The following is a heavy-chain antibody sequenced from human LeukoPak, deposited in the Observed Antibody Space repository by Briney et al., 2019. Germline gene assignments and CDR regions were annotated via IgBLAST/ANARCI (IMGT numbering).Heavy chain of an antibody. CDR1: GFSFGTYA. J-gene: IGHJ2*01. V-gene: IGHV3-48*04. Sequence: GGSLRLSCVGSGFSFGTYAMSWVRQAPGKGLEWLSHITSGSITTHYADSVKGRFTISRDNSKNTLYLQMNSLRAEDTAVYYCARDGRYYDSSGYYYVSWYFDLWGRGTLVTVSS. CDR3: ARDGRYYDSSGYYYVSWYFDL. D-gene: IGHD3-22*01. CDR2: ITSGSITT.